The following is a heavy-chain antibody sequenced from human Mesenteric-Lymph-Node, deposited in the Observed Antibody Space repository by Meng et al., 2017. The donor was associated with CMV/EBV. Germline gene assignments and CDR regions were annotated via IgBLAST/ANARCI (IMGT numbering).Heavy chain of an antibody. J-gene: IGHJ6*02. V-gene: IGHV1-18*01. D-gene: IGHD2-8*01. CDR2: ISAYNGNT. Sequence: ASVKVSCKASGYTFTSYGISWVRQAPGQGLEWMGWISAYNGNTNYAQKLQGRVTMTTDTSTGTAYMELRSLRSDDTAVYYCARDSRRTYCTNGVCYTERYYYGMDVWGQGTTVTVSS. CDR3: ARDSRRTYCTNGVCYTERYYYGMDV. CDR1: GYTFTSYG.